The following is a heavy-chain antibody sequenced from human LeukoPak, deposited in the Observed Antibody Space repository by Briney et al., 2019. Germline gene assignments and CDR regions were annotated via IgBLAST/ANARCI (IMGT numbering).Heavy chain of an antibody. V-gene: IGHV3-23*01. CDR2: VGAGGGST. D-gene: IGHD3-10*01. Sequence: GGSLRLSCAASGFTFSGYAMTWVRQAPGKGLEWVSTVGAGGGSTYYADSVKGRLTISRDNPKNTLHLQMNSLRAEDTAVYYCAKRLYGSGGYYQFDYWGQGTLVTVSS. CDR3: AKRLYGSGGYYQFDY. J-gene: IGHJ4*02. CDR1: GFTFSGYA.